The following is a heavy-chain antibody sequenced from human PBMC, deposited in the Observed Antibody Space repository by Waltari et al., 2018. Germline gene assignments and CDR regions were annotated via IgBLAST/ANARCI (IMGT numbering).Heavy chain of an antibody. V-gene: IGHV4-4*09. CDR2: IYTSGST. CDR1: GGSISSYY. CDR3: ARGRGDFDWFLHFPDARYYYYMDV. Sequence: QVQLQESGPGLVKPSETLSLTCTVSGGSISSYYWSWIRQPPGQGLEWIGYIYTSGSTNYNPSLKSRVTISVDTSKNQFSLKLSSVTAADTAVYYCARGRGDFDWFLHFPDARYYYYMDVWGKGTTVTVSS. J-gene: IGHJ6*03. D-gene: IGHD3-9*01.